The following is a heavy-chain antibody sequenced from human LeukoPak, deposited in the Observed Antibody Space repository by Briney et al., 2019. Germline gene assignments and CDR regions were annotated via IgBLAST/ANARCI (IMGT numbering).Heavy chain of an antibody. CDR3: ATGYSSSWCYFDY. V-gene: IGHV3-23*01. J-gene: IGHJ4*02. D-gene: IGHD6-13*01. Sequence: PGGSLRLSCAASGFTFSSYAMSWARQAPGKGLEWVSTISGTGGSTYYADSVKGRFTISRDNSKNTLYLQMNSLRAEDTAVYYCATGYSSSWCYFDYWGQGTLVTVSS. CDR2: ISGTGGST. CDR1: GFTFSSYA.